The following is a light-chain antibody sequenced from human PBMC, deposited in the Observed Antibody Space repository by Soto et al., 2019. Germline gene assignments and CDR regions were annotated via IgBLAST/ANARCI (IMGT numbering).Light chain of an antibody. J-gene: IGKJ4*01. V-gene: IGKV3-20*01. CDR1: QRVSNSY. CDR3: LQSGSSPFT. Sequence: EIVLTQSPGTLSLSPGERATLSCRASQRVSNSYLAWYQQKPDQAPRLLLYSTSNRATGIPDRFSGSGSGTDCTLTISRLEPEDCAVYYCLQSGSSPFTFGGGTKVEVK. CDR2: STS.